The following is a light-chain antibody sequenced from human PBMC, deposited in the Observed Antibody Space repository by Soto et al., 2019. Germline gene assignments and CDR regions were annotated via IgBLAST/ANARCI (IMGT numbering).Light chain of an antibody. J-gene: IGKJ1*01. CDR3: QQYNSYLWT. CDR2: DAS. V-gene: IGKV1-5*01. CDR1: QSISSW. Sequence: DIQMTQSPSTLSASVGDRVTITCRASQSISSWLAWYQQKPGKAPKVLIYDASSLESGVPSRFSGSGSGTEFTLTISSLQPDDFATYYCQQYNSYLWTFDQGTKVEIK.